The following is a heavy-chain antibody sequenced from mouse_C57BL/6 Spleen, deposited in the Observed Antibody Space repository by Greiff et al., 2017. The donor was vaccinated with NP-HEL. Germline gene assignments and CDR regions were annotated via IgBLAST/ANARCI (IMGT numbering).Heavy chain of an antibody. D-gene: IGHD1-1*01. J-gene: IGHJ2*01. CDR2: IYPRDGST. V-gene: IGHV1-85*01. CDR3: ARYPQLLRYSFDY. CDR1: GYTFTSYD. Sequence: QVTLKESGPELVKPGASVKLSCKASGYTFTSYDINWVKQRPGQGLEWIGWIYPRDGSTKYNEKFKGKATLTVDTSSSTAYMELHSLTSEDSAVYFCARYPQLLRYSFDYWGQGTTLTVSS.